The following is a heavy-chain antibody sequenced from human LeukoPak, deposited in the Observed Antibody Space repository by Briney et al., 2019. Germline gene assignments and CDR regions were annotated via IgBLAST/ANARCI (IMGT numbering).Heavy chain of an antibody. CDR2: INPNSGGT. V-gene: IGHV1-2*06. Sequence: ASVKVSCKASGYTFTGYYMHWVRQAPGQGLEWMGRINPNSGGTNYAQKFQGRVTMTRDTSISTAYMELSRLRSDDTAVYYSARDHASGDYDSSGYYTGWCDSDYLGQGTLVTVSS. CDR3: ARDHASGDYDSSGYYTGWCDSDY. D-gene: IGHD3-22*01. CDR1: GYTFTGYY. J-gene: IGHJ4*02.